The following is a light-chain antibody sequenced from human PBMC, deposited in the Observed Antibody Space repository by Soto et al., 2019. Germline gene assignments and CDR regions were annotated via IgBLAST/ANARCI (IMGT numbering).Light chain of an antibody. CDR3: QLSKSYSRL. CDR2: DAS. Sequence: DIQMTQSPSTLSASVGDRATITCRASQSISSWLAWYQQKPGKAPKLLIYDASTLESGVPSRFTGRGSGTEFTLTISSLQPEDFATYYCQLSKSYSRLFGHGTIVNIK. J-gene: IGKJ3*01. CDR1: QSISSW. V-gene: IGKV1-5*01.